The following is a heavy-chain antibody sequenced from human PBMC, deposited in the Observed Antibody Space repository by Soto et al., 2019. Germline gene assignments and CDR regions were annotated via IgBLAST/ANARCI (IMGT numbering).Heavy chain of an antibody. CDR1: GGTFSSYA. V-gene: IGHV1-69*01. D-gene: IGHD3-3*01. CDR3: ARGLWSGYYDRFDY. J-gene: IGHJ4*02. Sequence: QVQLVQSGAEVKKPGSSVKVSCKASGGTFSSYAISWVRQAPGQGLEWMGGIIPIFGTANYAQKFQGRVTITADESTSTAYMERSSLRSEDTAVYYCARGLWSGYYDRFDYWGKGTLVTVSS. CDR2: IIPIFGTA.